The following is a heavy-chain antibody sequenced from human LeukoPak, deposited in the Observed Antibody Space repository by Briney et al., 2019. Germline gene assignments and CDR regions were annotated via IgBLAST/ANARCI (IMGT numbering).Heavy chain of an antibody. CDR1: GYSFTNYD. CDR3: ARDSSRYSYGSAWFDP. D-gene: IGHD5-18*01. V-gene: IGHV1-18*01. CDR2: ISAYNGNT. Sequence: GASVKVSCKASGYSFTNYDINWVRQATGQGLEWMGWISAYNGNTNYAQKLQGRVTMTTDTSTSTAYMELRSLRSDDTAVYYCARDSSRYSYGSAWFDPWGQGTLVTVSS. J-gene: IGHJ5*02.